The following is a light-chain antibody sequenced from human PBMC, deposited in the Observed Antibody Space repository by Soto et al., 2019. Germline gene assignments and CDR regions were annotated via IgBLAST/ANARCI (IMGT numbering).Light chain of an antibody. CDR2: EDN. CDR3: QSYDSSNQGV. J-gene: IGLJ3*02. Sequence: NFMLTQPHSVSESPGKTVTISCTGSSGSIASNFVQWYQQRPGSAPTTVIFEDNQRPSGVPDRFSGSIDNSSNSASLTISGLRTEDEADYYCQSYDSSNQGVFGGGTKVTVL. V-gene: IGLV6-57*02. CDR1: SGSIASNF.